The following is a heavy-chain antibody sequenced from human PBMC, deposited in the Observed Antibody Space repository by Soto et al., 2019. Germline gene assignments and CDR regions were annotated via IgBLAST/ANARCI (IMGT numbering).Heavy chain of an antibody. CDR1: GDTFNNYA. CDR3: AKGSYYDASSSFNTPGMDCRYYGLDV. V-gene: IGHV1-69*13. CDR2: IIPNFNAA. Sequence: ASVKVSCKASGDTFNNYAISWVRQAPGQGLEWVGGIIPNFNAANSAQKFQGRVTITADESTSTVYMELSRLRSEDTAVYYCAKGSYYDASSSFNTPGMDCRYYGLDVWGQGTAVTVSS. J-gene: IGHJ6*02. D-gene: IGHD3-22*01.